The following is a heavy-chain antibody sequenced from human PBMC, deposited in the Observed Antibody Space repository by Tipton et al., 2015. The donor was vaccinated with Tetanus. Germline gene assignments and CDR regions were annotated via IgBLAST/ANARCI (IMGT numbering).Heavy chain of an antibody. CDR1: GYTFTSYA. D-gene: IGHD1-7*01. CDR3: AMGVTGTTAWFAP. CDR2: INACNGNT. Sequence: QLVQSGAEVKKPGASVKVSCKASGYTFTSYAIHWVRQAPGQRLEWMGWINACNGNTKYSQKLQDRVTITSDTSASTGYMELSSLRSEDTAVYYCAMGVTGTTAWFAPWGQGTLVTVSS. J-gene: IGHJ5*02. V-gene: IGHV1-3*01.